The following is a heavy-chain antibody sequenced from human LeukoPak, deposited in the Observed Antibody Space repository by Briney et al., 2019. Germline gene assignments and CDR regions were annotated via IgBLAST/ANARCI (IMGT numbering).Heavy chain of an antibody. CDR2: IKQDGSEK. Sequence: GGSLRLSCAASGFTFSSYAMSWVRQAPGKGLEWVANIKQDGSEKYYVDSVKGRFTISRDNAKNSLYLQMNSLRAEDTAVYYCARDRWQWLVNYWGQGTLVTVSS. V-gene: IGHV3-7*01. D-gene: IGHD6-19*01. CDR3: ARDRWQWLVNY. CDR1: GFTFSSYA. J-gene: IGHJ4*02.